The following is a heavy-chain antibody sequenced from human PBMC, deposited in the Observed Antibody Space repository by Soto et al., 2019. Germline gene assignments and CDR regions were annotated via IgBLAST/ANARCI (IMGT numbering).Heavy chain of an antibody. V-gene: IGHV4-30-2*06. J-gene: IGHJ4*02. CDR1: GGSITTRGFS. Sequence: SETLSLTCAVSGGSITTRGFSWNWIRQSPGKGLEWIGSIYPSGTIFYNPSLNSRVTISLDMSTNQFSLRLNSVAAADTAVYYCATYGAFAKYYFDYWGRGALVTVSS. CDR3: ATYGAFAKYYFDY. CDR2: IYPSGTI. D-gene: IGHD2-8*01.